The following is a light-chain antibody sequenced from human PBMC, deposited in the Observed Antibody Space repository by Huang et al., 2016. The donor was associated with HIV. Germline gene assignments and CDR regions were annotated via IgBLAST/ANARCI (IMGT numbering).Light chain of an antibody. Sequence: IQMTQSPTSLSASVGDRVSIAFRASPSISTYLNWYQQKQGKAPKILNSSASALHRGVPSRFSGSGSGTDFTLTIRGLQLDDFATYYCQQSYSALSSFGPGTRL. CDR1: PSISTY. V-gene: IGKV1-39*01. CDR2: SAS. J-gene: IGKJ5*01. CDR3: QQSYSALSS.